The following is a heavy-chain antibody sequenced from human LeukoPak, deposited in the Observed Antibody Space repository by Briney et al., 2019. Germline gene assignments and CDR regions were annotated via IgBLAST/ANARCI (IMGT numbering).Heavy chain of an antibody. Sequence: PGGSLRLSCAASGFTFSSYVMSWVRQAPGKGLGWVSTISGSGSSTYYADSVKGRFTISRDNSKNTLYLQMNSLRAEDTAFYYCAKGDRYYYDSSGYVAFDIWGQGTMVTVSS. D-gene: IGHD3-22*01. CDR3: AKGDRYYYDSSGYVAFDI. CDR2: ISGSGSST. CDR1: GFTFSSYV. V-gene: IGHV3-23*01. J-gene: IGHJ3*02.